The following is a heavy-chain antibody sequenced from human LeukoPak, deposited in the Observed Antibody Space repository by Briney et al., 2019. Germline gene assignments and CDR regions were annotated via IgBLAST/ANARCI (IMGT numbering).Heavy chain of an antibody. Sequence: ASVKVSCKASGYTFTGYYMHWVRQAPGQGLEWMGRINPNSGGTNYAQKFQGKVTMTRDTSISTAYMELSRLRSDDTAVYYCARPIAAAGTIYYYGMDVWGQGTTVTVSS. CDR3: ARPIAAAGTIYYYGMDV. D-gene: IGHD6-13*01. CDR1: GYTFTGYY. CDR2: INPNSGGT. J-gene: IGHJ6*02. V-gene: IGHV1-2*06.